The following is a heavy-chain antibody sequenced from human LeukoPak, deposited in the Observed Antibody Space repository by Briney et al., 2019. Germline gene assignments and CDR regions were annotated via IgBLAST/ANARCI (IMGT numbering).Heavy chain of an antibody. V-gene: IGHV3-23*01. J-gene: IGHJ4*02. Sequence: GRSLRPSCAASGFTFSSYGMSWVSQAPGKGREWGSAISVSGGSTYYADSVKGRFTISRDNSKNTPYLQMNSLRAEDTAVYYCAKDRSGYYLYYFDYWGQGTLVTVSS. CDR1: GFTFSSYG. CDR2: ISVSGGST. D-gene: IGHD3-22*01. CDR3: AKDRSGYYLYYFDY.